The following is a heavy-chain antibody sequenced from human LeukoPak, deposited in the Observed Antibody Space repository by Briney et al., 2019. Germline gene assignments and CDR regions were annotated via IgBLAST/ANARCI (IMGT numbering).Heavy chain of an antibody. D-gene: IGHD3-10*02. CDR1: GFTFSSYE. J-gene: IGHJ6*01. CDR2: ISSSGSTI. CDR3: AELGITMIGGV. Sequence: GGSLRLSCAASGFTFSSYEMNWVRQAPGKGLEWVAYISSSGSTIYYADSVKGRFTISRDNAKNSLYLQMNSLRAEDTAVYYCAELGITMIGGVWGKGATVTISS. V-gene: IGHV3-48*03.